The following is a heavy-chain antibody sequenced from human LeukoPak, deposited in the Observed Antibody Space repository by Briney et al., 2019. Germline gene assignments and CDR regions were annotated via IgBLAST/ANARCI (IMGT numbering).Heavy chain of an antibody. CDR3: ARNKHYYGSGSYYKPYGVDV. D-gene: IGHD3-10*01. J-gene: IGHJ6*02. V-gene: IGHV4-34*01. Sequence: SETLSLTCAVYGGSFSGYYWSWIRQPPGKGLEWIGEINHSGSTNYNPSLKSRVTISVDTSKNQFSLKLSSVTAADTAVSYWARNKHYYGSGSYYKPYGVDVWGQGTTVTVSS. CDR2: INHSGST. CDR1: GGSFSGYY.